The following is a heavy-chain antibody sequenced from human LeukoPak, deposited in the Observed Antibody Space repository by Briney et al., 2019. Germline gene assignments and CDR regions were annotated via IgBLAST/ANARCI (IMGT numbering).Heavy chain of an antibody. CDR3: ARGPSIVGAAANRFLGFDY. CDR2: INHSGST. D-gene: IGHD1-26*01. Sequence: SETLSLTCAVYGGSFSGYYWSWIRQPPGKGLEWIGEINHSGSTNYNPSLKSRVTISVDTSKNQFSLKLSSVTAADTAVYYCARGPSIVGAAANRFLGFDYWGQGTLVTVSS. CDR1: GGSFSGYY. V-gene: IGHV4-34*01. J-gene: IGHJ4*02.